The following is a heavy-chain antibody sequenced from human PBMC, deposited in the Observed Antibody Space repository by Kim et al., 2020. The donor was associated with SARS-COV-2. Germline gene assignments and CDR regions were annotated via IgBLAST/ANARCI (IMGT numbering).Heavy chain of an antibody. J-gene: IGHJ4*02. D-gene: IGHD6-19*01. CDR3: ARVGYSSGWNFDY. V-gene: IGHV4-34*01. Sequence: YNPALKSRVTISVDTSKNQFSLKLSSVTAADTAVYYCARVGYSSGWNFDYWGQGTLVTVSS.